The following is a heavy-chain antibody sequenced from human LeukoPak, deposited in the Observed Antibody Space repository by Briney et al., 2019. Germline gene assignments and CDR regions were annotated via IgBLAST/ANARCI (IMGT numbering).Heavy chain of an antibody. J-gene: IGHJ4*02. CDR2: ISYDGITE. CDR1: GFTFDNYS. V-gene: IGHV3-30*03. D-gene: IGHD1-26*01. Sequence: GGSLRLSCAASGFTFDNYSMNWVRQAPGKGLEWVAIISYDGITEDYSDSVKGRFSISRDNFKNTLFLQMNSLRAEDTAVYYCARDIGDYWGQGTLVTVSS. CDR3: ARDIGDY.